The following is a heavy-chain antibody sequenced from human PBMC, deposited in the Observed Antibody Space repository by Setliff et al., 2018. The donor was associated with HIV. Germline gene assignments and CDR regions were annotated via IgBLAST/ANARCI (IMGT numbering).Heavy chain of an antibody. D-gene: IGHD6-13*01. CDR1: GFTLSSYA. V-gene: IGHV3-23*01. CDR3: ASGGIAAAGTPDYFDF. CDR2: ISVSGGNT. Sequence: PGGSLRLSCAASGFTLSSYAMSWVRQAPGKGLEWVSAISVSGGNTYYTDSVKGRFTISRDNSKNTLYLQMNSLRAEDTAVYYCASGGIAAAGTPDYFDFWGQGTLVTVPQ. J-gene: IGHJ4*02.